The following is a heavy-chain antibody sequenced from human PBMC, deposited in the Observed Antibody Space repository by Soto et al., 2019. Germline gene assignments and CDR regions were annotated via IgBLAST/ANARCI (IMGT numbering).Heavy chain of an antibody. CDR2: VNPNGAST. J-gene: IGHJ4*02. Sequence: QIQVVQSGAEVKEPGASVKVSCMASGYSSSNYYTHWVRQAPGQGLEWMGIVNPNGASTNYAQRFQGRVTLTRDTSTNTDYMELSRLTSDDTAVYFCASVTTFWSNWGQGTLVTVSS. CDR1: GYSSSNYY. D-gene: IGHD2-21*02. V-gene: IGHV1-46*01. CDR3: ASVTTFWSN.